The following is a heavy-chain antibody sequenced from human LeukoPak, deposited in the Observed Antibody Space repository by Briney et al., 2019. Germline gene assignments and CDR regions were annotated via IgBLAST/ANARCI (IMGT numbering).Heavy chain of an antibody. J-gene: IGHJ4*02. CDR1: GGSISGSSYY. CDR3: ARSTHSLSSGWIIDY. D-gene: IGHD6-19*01. CDR2: IYYSGST. V-gene: IGHV4-39*01. Sequence: SETLSLTCTVSGGSISGSSYYWGWIRQPPGKGLEWIGSIYYSGSTYYNPSLKSRVTISVDTSKNQFSLKLSSVTAADTAVYYCARSTHSLSSGWIIDYWGQGTLVTVSS.